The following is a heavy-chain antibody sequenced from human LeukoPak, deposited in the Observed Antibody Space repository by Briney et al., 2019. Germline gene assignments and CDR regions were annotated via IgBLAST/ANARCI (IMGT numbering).Heavy chain of an antibody. Sequence: GESLQISCKGSGYSINNYWIGWVRQMPGKGLEWMGIIYPADSDIRYSPSFQGQVTISADKSISTAYLQWSSLKASDTAMYYCARTISGDFDYWGQGTLVTVSS. J-gene: IGHJ4*02. CDR2: IYPADSDI. D-gene: IGHD3-10*01. CDR1: GYSINNYW. CDR3: ARTISGDFDY. V-gene: IGHV5-51*01.